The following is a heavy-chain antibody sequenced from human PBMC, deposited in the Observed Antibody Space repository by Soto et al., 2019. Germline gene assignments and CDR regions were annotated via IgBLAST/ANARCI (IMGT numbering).Heavy chain of an antibody. Sequence: GSLRLSCAASGFTVSSYYMSWVRQAPGKGLEWVSVSYSAGSADFADSVKGRFTISRDNAKNSLYLQMNSLRAEDTAVYYCARVVHYYGSGSYYGPYFDYWGQGTLVTVSS. CDR1: GFTVSSYY. CDR2: SYSAGSA. J-gene: IGHJ4*02. V-gene: IGHV3-53*01. CDR3: ARVVHYYGSGSYYGPYFDY. D-gene: IGHD3-10*01.